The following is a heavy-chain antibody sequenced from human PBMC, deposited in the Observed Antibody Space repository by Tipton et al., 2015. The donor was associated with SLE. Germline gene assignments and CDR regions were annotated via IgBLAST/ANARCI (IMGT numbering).Heavy chain of an antibody. CDR3: ARLLVAAGTTWFDP. V-gene: IGHV4-59*01. CDR1: GGSISNYY. CDR2: IFYSGST. J-gene: IGHJ5*02. Sequence: TLSLTCTVSGGSISNYYWNWIRQPPGKGLEWIGYIFYSGSTNYNPSLKSRVTISVDTSKNKFSLKLNSMTAADTAVYYCARLLVAAGTTWFDPWGQGTLVTVSS. D-gene: IGHD6-13*01.